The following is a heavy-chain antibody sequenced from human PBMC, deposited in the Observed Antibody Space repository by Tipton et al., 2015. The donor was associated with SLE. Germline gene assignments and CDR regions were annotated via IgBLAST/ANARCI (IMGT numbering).Heavy chain of an antibody. Sequence: TLSLTCTVSGASISSHYWSWIRQPQGKGLEWIGYVSYSESTNYNPSLRSRVTMSVDTSKNQFSRNLTSVTAADTAVYYCARDDPDGESSGRPGDYWGQGTLVTVSS. CDR2: VSYSEST. CDR3: ARDDPDGESSGRPGDY. D-gene: IGHD3-22*01. V-gene: IGHV4-59*11. CDR1: GASISSHY. J-gene: IGHJ4*02.